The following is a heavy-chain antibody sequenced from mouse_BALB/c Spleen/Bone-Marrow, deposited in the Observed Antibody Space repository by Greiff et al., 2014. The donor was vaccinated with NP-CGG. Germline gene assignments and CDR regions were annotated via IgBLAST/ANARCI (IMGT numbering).Heavy chain of an antibody. CDR2: INPYNGGT. Sequence: VQLQQSGPELVKPGASMRISCRASGYSFTAYTMNWVKQSHGKNLEWIGLINPYNGGTSYNQKFKGKATLTVDKSSSTAYMELLSLTSEDSAAYYCASWSTTGAMDYWGQGTSVTVSS. CDR3: ASWSTTGAMDY. CDR1: GYSFTAYT. D-gene: IGHD5-1*01. V-gene: IGHV1-26*01. J-gene: IGHJ4*01.